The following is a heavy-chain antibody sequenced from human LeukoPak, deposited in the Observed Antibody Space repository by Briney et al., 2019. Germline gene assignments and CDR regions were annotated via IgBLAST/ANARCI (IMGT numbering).Heavy chain of an antibody. CDR1: GYTFTGYY. V-gene: IGHV1-2*02. CDR3: ARGLSSKWTGSGYGMDV. Sequence: GASVKVSCKASGYTFTGYYIHWVRQAPGQGLEWMGWINPNSGDTNYAQKFQGRVTMTGDTSISTVYMELSSLRSEDTAVYYCARGLSSKWTGSGYGMDVWGQGTTVTVSS. J-gene: IGHJ6*02. D-gene: IGHD3/OR15-3a*01. CDR2: INPNSGDT.